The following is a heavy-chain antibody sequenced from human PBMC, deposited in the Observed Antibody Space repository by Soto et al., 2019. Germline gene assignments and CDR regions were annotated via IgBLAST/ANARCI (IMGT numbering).Heavy chain of an antibody. Sequence: QVQLVESGGGVVQPGRSLRLSCAASGFTFSSYGMHWVRQAPAKGLEWVAVISYDGNNKYYADSVKGRFTTSRDNFKNTLYLQMDSVRAEDTAMYYCAKDHLGTTVTTPSYWGQGTLVTVSS. CDR1: GFTFSSYG. CDR2: ISYDGNNK. J-gene: IGHJ4*02. CDR3: AKDHLGTTVTTPSY. V-gene: IGHV3-30*18. D-gene: IGHD4-17*01.